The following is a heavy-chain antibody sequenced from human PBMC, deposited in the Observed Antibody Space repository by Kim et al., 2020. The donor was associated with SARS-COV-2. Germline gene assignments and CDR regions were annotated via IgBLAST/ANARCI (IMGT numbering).Heavy chain of an antibody. J-gene: IGHJ6*02. D-gene: IGHD1-1*01. Sequence: GGSLRLSCAASGFTFSSYGMHWVRQAPGKGLEWVAVISYGGSNKYYADSVTGRFTISRNTSKNPLYLQMNSLRAEDTAVYYWAKDVGYPQKRSYYYGMDVWGQGTTVTVSS. CDR3: AKDVGYPQKRSYYYGMDV. CDR1: GFTFSSYG. V-gene: IGHV3-30*18. CDR2: ISYGGSNK.